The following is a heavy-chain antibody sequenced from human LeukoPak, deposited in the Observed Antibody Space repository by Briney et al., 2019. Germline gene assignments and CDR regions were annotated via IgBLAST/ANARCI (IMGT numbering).Heavy chain of an antibody. Sequence: ASVKVSCKVSGYTLTELSMHWVRQAPGKGLEWMGGFDPEDGETIYAQKFQGRVTMTEDTSTDTAYMELSSLRSEDTAVYYCARSSYYDILSGAFDIWGQGTMVTVSS. CDR1: GYTLTELS. CDR2: FDPEDGET. J-gene: IGHJ3*02. CDR3: ARSSYYDILSGAFDI. V-gene: IGHV1-24*01. D-gene: IGHD3-9*01.